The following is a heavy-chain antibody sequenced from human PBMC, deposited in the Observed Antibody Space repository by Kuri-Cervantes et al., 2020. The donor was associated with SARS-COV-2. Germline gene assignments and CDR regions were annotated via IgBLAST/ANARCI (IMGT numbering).Heavy chain of an antibody. J-gene: IGHJ3*02. Sequence: GGSLRLSCAASGFTFSSYSMNWVRQAPGKGLEWVSSISSSSSYIYYADSVKGRFTISRDNAKNSLYLQMNSLRAEDTAVYYCARVLLVGAKAFDIWGQGTMVTVSS. CDR3: ARVLLVGAKAFDI. V-gene: IGHV3-21*01. CDR2: ISSSSSYI. D-gene: IGHD1-26*01. CDR1: GFTFSSYS.